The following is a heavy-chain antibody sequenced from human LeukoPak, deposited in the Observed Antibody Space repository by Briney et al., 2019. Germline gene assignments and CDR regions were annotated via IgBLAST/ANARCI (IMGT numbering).Heavy chain of an antibody. J-gene: IGHJ4*02. CDR1: GFTFSSYG. CDR2: ISGSGGGT. Sequence: GGSLRLSCAASGFTFSSYGMHWVRQAPGKGLEWVSAISGSGGGTYYADSVKGRFTISRDNSKNTLYLQMNSLRAGDTAVYYCAKGGAYYYDSSAYYRDWGQGTLVTVSS. D-gene: IGHD3-22*01. CDR3: AKGGAYYYDSSAYYRD. V-gene: IGHV3-23*01.